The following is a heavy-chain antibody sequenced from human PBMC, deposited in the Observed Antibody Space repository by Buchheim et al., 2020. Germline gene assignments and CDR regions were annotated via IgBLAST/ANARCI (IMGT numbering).Heavy chain of an antibody. D-gene: IGHD7-27*01. J-gene: IGHJ4*02. CDR3: TTGGWGSDFFDY. V-gene: IGHV3-33*01. Sequence: QVHLVESGGGVVQPGRSLRLSCAASGIIFSSYGMHWVRQAPGKGLEWVADIWNDGSNKYYADSVKGRFTISRDNSKNTLYLQMNSLRVEDTAVYYCTTGGWGSDFFDYWGQG. CDR2: IWNDGSNK. CDR1: GIIFSSYG.